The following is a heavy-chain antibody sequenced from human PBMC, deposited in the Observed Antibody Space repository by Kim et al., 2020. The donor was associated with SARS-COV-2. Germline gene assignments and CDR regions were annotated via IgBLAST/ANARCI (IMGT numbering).Heavy chain of an antibody. V-gene: IGHV1-69*13. D-gene: IGHD3-10*01. Sequence: SVKVSCKASGGTFSSYAISWVRQAPGQGLEWMGGIIPIFGTANYAQKFQGRVTITADESTSTAYMELSSLRSEDTAVYYCARVNYYGSWSNAKNNWFDPWGQGTLVTVSS. CDR1: GGTFSSYA. CDR3: ARVNYYGSWSNAKNNWFDP. CDR2: IIPIFGTA. J-gene: IGHJ5*02.